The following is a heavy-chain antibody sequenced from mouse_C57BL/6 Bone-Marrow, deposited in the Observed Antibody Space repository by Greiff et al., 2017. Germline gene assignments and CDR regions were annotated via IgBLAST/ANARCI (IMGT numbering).Heavy chain of an antibody. CDR2: IYPRSGNT. CDR1: GYTFTSYG. V-gene: IGHV1-81*01. D-gene: IGHD2-3*01. CDR3: ARYDGYYVPYYYAMDY. Sequence: QVQLQQSGAELARPGASVKLSCKASGYTFTSYGISWVKQRTGQGLAWIGEIYPRSGNTYYNEKFKGKATLTADKSSSTAYMELSSLTSEDSAVYFCARYDGYYVPYYYAMDYWGQGTSVTVSS. J-gene: IGHJ4*01.